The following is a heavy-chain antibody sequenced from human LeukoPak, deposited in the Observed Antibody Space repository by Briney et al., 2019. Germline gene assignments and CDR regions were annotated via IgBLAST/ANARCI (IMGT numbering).Heavy chain of an antibody. V-gene: IGHV3-30*02. D-gene: IGHD5-18*01. Sequence: GGSLRLSCVASGFTFSSYGMHWVRQAPGKGLEWVAFIRYDGSNKYYADSVKGRFTISRDNSKNTLYLQMNSLRAEDTAVYYCARDLGGYSYGYSFDYWGQGTLVTVSS. CDR3: ARDLGGYSYGYSFDY. CDR2: IRYDGSNK. J-gene: IGHJ4*02. CDR1: GFTFSSYG.